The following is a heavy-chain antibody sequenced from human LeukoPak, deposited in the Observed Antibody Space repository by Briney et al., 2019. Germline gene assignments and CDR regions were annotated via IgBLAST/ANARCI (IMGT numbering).Heavy chain of an antibody. CDR1: GFTFSSYE. J-gene: IGHJ4*02. CDR2: ISSSGSTI. D-gene: IGHD2-21*02. V-gene: IGHV3-48*03. Sequence: GGSLRLSCVVSGFTFSSYEMNWVLQAPGKGLEWSSYISSSGSTIYYADSVKGRFPISRDNSKNTLYLQMNGLRADDTAVYYCAKSHHVTAIDYWGQGTLVTVSS. CDR3: AKSHHVTAIDY.